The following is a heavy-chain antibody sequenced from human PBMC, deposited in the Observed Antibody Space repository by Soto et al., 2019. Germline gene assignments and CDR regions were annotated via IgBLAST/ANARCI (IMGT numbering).Heavy chain of an antibody. CDR3: ARDGYCTSTSCYNPV. CDR1: GFTFSSYE. V-gene: IGHV3-48*03. Sequence: PVGSLRLSCAASGFTFSSYEMNWVRQAPGKGLEWVSYISTSGSSIYYADSVKGRFTISRDNAKNSLYLQMNSLRAEDTAIYYCARDGYCTSTSCYNPVWGQGTTVTVSS. J-gene: IGHJ6*02. D-gene: IGHD2-2*02. CDR2: ISTSGSSI.